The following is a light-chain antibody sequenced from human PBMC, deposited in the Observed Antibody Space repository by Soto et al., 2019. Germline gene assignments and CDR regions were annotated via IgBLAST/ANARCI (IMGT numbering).Light chain of an antibody. Sequence: QSVLTQPPSVSAAPGQQVTISCSGSSSNIGNNYVSWYQHLPGTAPKLLISDNNKRPSGIPGRFSGSKSGTSATLDITGLQTGDEADYYCGTWDNSLSAGVFGGGTKVTVL. J-gene: IGLJ3*02. CDR1: SSNIGNNY. CDR2: DNN. CDR3: GTWDNSLSAGV. V-gene: IGLV1-51*01.